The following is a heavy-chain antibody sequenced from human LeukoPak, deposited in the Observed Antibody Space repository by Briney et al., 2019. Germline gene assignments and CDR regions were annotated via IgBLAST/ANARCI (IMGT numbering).Heavy chain of an antibody. D-gene: IGHD6-13*01. CDR2: TYYRSKWYN. V-gene: IGHV6-1*01. CDR3: ARDERTFYSSWSPFDY. Sequence: QTLSLTCAISGDSVSSNSAAWNWIRQSPSRGLEWLGRTYYRSKWYNDYAVSVKSRLTINPDTSKNQFSLKLSSVTAADTAMYYCARDERTFYSSWSPFDYWGQGILVTVSS. CDR1: GDSVSSNSAA. J-gene: IGHJ4*02.